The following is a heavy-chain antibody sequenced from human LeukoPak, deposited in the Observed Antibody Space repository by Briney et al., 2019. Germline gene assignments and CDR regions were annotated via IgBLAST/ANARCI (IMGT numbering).Heavy chain of an antibody. Sequence: GGSLRLSCAASAFTFSSYEMNWVRQAPGKGLEWVSYISSSGTSMYYADSVKGRFTISRDNAKNSLYLQMNSLRAEDTAVYYCARVLGIVGGWGQGTLVTVSS. CDR3: ARVLGIVGG. V-gene: IGHV3-48*03. J-gene: IGHJ4*02. D-gene: IGHD1-26*01. CDR2: ISSSGTSM. CDR1: AFTFSSYE.